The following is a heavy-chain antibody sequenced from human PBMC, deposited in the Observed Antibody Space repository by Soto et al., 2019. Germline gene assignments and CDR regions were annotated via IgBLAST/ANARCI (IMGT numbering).Heavy chain of an antibody. Sequence: QVQLVQSGAEVKRPGSSVKVSCKASGGSFSTSAISWVRQAPGEGLEWMGGIVPTFGTANYAQKFQGRVTITADEGTSTAYMELSSLRSEDTAVYYCATLTLGSGDPNSNAYWGQGTLVTVSS. J-gene: IGHJ4*02. CDR1: GGSFSTSA. V-gene: IGHV1-69*01. D-gene: IGHD2-21*01. CDR3: ATLTLGSGDPNSNAY. CDR2: IVPTFGTA.